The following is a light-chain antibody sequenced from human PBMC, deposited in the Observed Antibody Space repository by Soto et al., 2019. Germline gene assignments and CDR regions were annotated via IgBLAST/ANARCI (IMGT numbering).Light chain of an antibody. J-gene: IGKJ1*01. CDR3: QQYYSSKWT. Sequence: EIVLTQSPGTLSLSPRERATLSCRASQSVSSSYLAWYQQKPGQAPRLLIYDASTRATGIPARFSGSGSGTEFTLTISSLQAEDVAVYYCQQYYSSKWTFCQGTKVDIK. CDR1: QSVSSSY. V-gene: IGKV3-20*01. CDR2: DAS.